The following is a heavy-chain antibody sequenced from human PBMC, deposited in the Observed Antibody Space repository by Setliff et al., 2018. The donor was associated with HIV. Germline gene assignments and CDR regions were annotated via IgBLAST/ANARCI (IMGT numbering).Heavy chain of an antibody. CDR1: GGSINSYY. J-gene: IGHJ4*02. CDR2: IYSSGST. V-gene: IGHV4-4*07. CDR3: ARRMAAGIFDY. Sequence: SETLSLTCTVSGGSINSYYWSWIRQPAGKGLEWIWRIYSSGSTNYNPSLKSRVTMSVDTSKNQISLKLSSVTAADTAMYYCARRMAAGIFDYWGQGTLVTV. D-gene: IGHD6-13*01.